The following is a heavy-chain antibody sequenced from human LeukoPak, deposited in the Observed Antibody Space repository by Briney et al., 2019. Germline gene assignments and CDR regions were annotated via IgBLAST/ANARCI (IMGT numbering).Heavy chain of an antibody. CDR2: INHNGNVN. V-gene: IGHV3-7*03. Sequence: GGSLRLSCVASGFTFSESWMNWARQAPGKGLEWVASINHNGNVNYYVDSVKGRFAISRDNAKNSLYLQMSNLRAEDTAVYFCARGGGLDVWGQGATVTVSS. CDR3: ARGGGLDV. D-gene: IGHD3-16*01. CDR1: GFTFSESW. J-gene: IGHJ6*02.